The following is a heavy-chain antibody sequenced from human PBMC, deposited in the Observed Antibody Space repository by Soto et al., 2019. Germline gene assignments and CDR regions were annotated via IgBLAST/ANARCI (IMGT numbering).Heavy chain of an antibody. J-gene: IGHJ6*02. Sequence: GGSLRLSCAASGFTFSSYAMHWVRQAPGKGLEWVAVISYDGSNKYYADSVKGRFTISRDNSKNTLYLQMNSLRAEDTAVYCCARDLEPGYSYGRMDVWGQGTTVTVSS. CDR1: GFTFSSYA. CDR2: ISYDGSNK. V-gene: IGHV3-30-3*01. D-gene: IGHD5-18*01. CDR3: ARDLEPGYSYGRMDV.